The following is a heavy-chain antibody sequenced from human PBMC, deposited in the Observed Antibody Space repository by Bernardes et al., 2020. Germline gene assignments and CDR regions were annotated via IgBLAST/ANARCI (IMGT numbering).Heavy chain of an antibody. V-gene: IGHV3-15*01. D-gene: IGHD3-22*01. CDR2: IKSKTDGGTT. CDR3: TTYYDSSGYWGSHFDH. Sequence: GESLRLSCAASGFTFSNSWMSWVRQAPGKGLEWVGHIKSKTDGGTTDYAAPVKGRFTISRDDSKNTLYLQMNSLKIEDTAVYYCTTYYDSSGYWGSHFDHWGQGILVTVSS. J-gene: IGHJ4*02. CDR1: GFTFSNSW.